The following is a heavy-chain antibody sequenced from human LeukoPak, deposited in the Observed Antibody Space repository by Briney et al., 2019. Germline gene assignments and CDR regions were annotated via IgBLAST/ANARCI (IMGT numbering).Heavy chain of an antibody. CDR1: GFTFSNAW. V-gene: IGHV3-30*03. CDR3: ATTPSEWLVYFDY. CDR2: ISYDGSNK. Sequence: GGSLRLSCAASGFTFSNAWMSWVRQAPGKGLEWVAVISYDGSNKYYADSVKGRFTISRDNSKNTLYLQMNSLRAEDTAVYYCATTPSEWLVYFDYWGQGTLVTVSS. J-gene: IGHJ4*02. D-gene: IGHD6-19*01.